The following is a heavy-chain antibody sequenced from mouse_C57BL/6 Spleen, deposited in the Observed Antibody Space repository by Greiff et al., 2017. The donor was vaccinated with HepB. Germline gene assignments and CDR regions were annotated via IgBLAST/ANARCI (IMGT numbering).Heavy chain of an antibody. J-gene: IGHJ4*01. Sequence: VQLKQSGAELVRPGASVKLSCTASGFNIKDDYMHWVKQRPEQGLEWIGWIDPENGDTEYASKFQGKATITADTSSNTAYLQLSSLTSEDTAVYYCTAGQLRLLRDKDYWGQGTSVTVSS. V-gene: IGHV14-4*01. CDR1: GFNIKDDY. D-gene: IGHD3-2*02. CDR3: TAGQLRLLRDKDY. CDR2: IDPENGDT.